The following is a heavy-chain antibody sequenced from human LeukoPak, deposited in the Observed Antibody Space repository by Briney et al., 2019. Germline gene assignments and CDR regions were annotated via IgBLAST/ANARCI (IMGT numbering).Heavy chain of an antibody. V-gene: IGHV3-23*01. J-gene: IGHJ3*02. D-gene: IGHD4-17*01. CDR2: FNVNGCDI. CDR1: GFTINIYA. Sequence: RGSLRLSCTPSGFTINIYAMTWVRQAPGKGLEWVSSFNVNGCDIIYAHSVKGRFTISRDNSKNTLSLQMTSLRAENTAVYYCAKDPTGDYVCAFDSWGQGKRVTVSS. CDR3: AKDPTGDYVCAFDS.